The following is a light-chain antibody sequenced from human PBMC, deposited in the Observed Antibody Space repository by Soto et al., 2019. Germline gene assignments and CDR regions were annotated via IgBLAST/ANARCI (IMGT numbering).Light chain of an antibody. CDR3: QQYNSYPLT. CDR2: TAS. Sequence: DIQMTQSPSTLSASIGDRVTITCRASQSISSWLAWYQPKPGKAPNLLIYTASNLESGVPSRFSGSGSGTEFTLTISSLQPDDFATYYCQQYNSYPLTFGPGTKVDIK. CDR1: QSISSW. V-gene: IGKV1-5*03. J-gene: IGKJ3*01.